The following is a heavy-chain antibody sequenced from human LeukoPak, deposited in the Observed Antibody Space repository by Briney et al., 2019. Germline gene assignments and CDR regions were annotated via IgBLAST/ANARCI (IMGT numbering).Heavy chain of an antibody. CDR3: ARGRDDYVWGRYRFDY. Sequence: SETLSLTFTVSGGSISSYYWSWIRQPPGKGLEWIGYIYYSGSTNYNPSLKSRVTISVDTSKNQFSLKLGSVTAADTAVYYCARGRDDYVWGRYRFDYGGQGTLVTVSS. D-gene: IGHD3-16*02. J-gene: IGHJ4*02. CDR1: GGSISSYY. CDR2: IYYSGST. V-gene: IGHV4-59*01.